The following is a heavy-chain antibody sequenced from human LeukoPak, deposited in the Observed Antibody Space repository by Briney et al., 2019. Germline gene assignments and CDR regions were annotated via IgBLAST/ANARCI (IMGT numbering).Heavy chain of an antibody. CDR3: ARDLSLPAPIHYYYYGMDV. Sequence: SETLSLTCTVSGGSISSYYWSWIRQPAGKGLEWIGRIYTSGSTNYNPSLKSRVTMSVDTSKNQFSLKLSSVTAADTAVYYCARDLSLPAPIHYYYYGMDVWGQGTTVTVSS. V-gene: IGHV4-4*07. D-gene: IGHD2-2*02. CDR1: GGSISSYY. J-gene: IGHJ6*02. CDR2: IYTSGST.